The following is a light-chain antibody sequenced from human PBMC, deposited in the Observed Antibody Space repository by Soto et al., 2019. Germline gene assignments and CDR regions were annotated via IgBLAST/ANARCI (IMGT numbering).Light chain of an antibody. Sequence: QSVLTQPPSVSGAPGQRVTISCTESRSNIGAGYDVHWYQQLPGTAPKLLIYGNSNRPSGVPDRFSGSKSGTSASLAITGLQSEDEADNYCQFYDSSLSYVFGTGTKLTVL. CDR2: GNS. V-gene: IGLV1-40*01. J-gene: IGLJ1*01. CDR3: QFYDSSLSYV. CDR1: RSNIGAGYD.